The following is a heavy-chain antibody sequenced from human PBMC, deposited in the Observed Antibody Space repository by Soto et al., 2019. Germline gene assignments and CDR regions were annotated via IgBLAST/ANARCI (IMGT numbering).Heavy chain of an antibody. D-gene: IGHD6-13*01. CDR3: TSTYSPSSSPDY. J-gene: IGHJ4*02. Sequence: NPSETLSLTCSVSGGSMRDYYWNWIRQPPGRGLEWIGYFYHSGCTNYNPSLKSRVSMSVDVSTNHFSLTLHSLTAADTAVYFCTSTYSPSSSPDYWGQGTLVTVSS. CDR2: FYHSGCT. CDR1: GGSMRDYY. V-gene: IGHV4-59*01.